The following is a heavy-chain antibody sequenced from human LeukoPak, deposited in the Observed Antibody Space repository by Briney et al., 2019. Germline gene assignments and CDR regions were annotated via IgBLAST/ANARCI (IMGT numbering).Heavy chain of an antibody. CDR2: IYTSGST. CDR1: GGSISSYY. V-gene: IGHV4-4*07. D-gene: IGHD1-26*01. Sequence: SETLSLTCTVSGGSISSYYWSWIRQPAGKGLEWIGRIYTSGSTNYNPSLKSRVTMSVDTSKNQFSLKLSSMTAADTAVYYCARDFWVVGANHYYYYMDVWGKGTTVTVSS. J-gene: IGHJ6*03. CDR3: ARDFWVVGANHYYYYMDV.